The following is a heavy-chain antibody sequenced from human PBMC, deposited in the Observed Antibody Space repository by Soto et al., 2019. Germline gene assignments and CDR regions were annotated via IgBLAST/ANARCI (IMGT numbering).Heavy chain of an antibody. CDR1: GYTFTSYG. CDR3: AREIAAAGDNWFDP. Sequence: ASGKVSCKASGYTFTSYGISWVRQAPGQGLEWMGWISAYNGNTNYAQKLQGRVTMTTDTSTSTAYMELRSLRSDDTAVYYCAREIAAAGDNWFDPWGQGTLVTVSS. D-gene: IGHD6-13*01. J-gene: IGHJ5*02. V-gene: IGHV1-18*01. CDR2: ISAYNGNT.